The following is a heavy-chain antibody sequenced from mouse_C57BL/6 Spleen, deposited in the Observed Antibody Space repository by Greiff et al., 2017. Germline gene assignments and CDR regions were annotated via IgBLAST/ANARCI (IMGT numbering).Heavy chain of an antibody. Sequence: EVQLQESGPGLVKPSQSLSLTCSVTGYSITSGYYWNWIRQFPGNKLEWMGYISYDGSNNYNPSLKNRISITRDTSKNQFFLKLNSVTTEDTATYYCAHMVTTRYYAMDYWGQGTSVTVSS. CDR3: AHMVTTRYYAMDY. CDR2: ISYDGSN. CDR1: GYSITSGYY. D-gene: IGHD2-2*01. J-gene: IGHJ4*01. V-gene: IGHV3-6*01.